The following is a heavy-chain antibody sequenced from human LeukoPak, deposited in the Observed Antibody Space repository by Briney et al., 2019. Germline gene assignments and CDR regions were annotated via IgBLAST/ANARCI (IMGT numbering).Heavy chain of an antibody. D-gene: IGHD3-22*01. CDR1: GFTFSSYS. Sequence: GGSLRLSCAASGFTFSSYSMNWVRQAPGKGLEWVSSISSSSSYIYYADSVKGRFTISRDNAKNSLYLQMNSLRAEDTAVYYCARDPGYYYDTSGYQSYFDYWGQGTLVTVSS. J-gene: IGHJ4*02. CDR3: ARDPGYYYDTSGYQSYFDY. V-gene: IGHV3-21*01. CDR2: ISSSSSYI.